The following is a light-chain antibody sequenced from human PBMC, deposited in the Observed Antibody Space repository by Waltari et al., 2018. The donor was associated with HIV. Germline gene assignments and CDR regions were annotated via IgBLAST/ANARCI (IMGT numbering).Light chain of an antibody. Sequence: QSVLTQPPSVSAAPGQKVTISCSGRGSNLGYTSVSWYRQVPGAAPRLLIYDSDKRPSGIPDRFSGSKSGTSATLGITGLQTGDEADYYCGTWDTSLSGAVFGGGTKLTVL. J-gene: IGLJ2*01. CDR3: GTWDTSLSGAV. CDR2: DSD. V-gene: IGLV1-51*01. CDR1: GSNLGYTS.